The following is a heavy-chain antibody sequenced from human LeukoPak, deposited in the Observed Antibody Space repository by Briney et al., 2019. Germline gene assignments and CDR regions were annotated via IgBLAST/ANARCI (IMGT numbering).Heavy chain of an antibody. CDR1: GYTLTELS. CDR3: AREVREAVAGTIYYYYGTDV. D-gene: IGHD6-19*01. J-gene: IGHJ6*02. V-gene: IGHV1-69*13. Sequence: SVKVSCKVSGYTLTELSMHWVRQAPGQGLEWMGGIIPIFGTANYAQKFQGRVTITADESTSTAYMELSSLRSEDTAVYYCAREVREAVAGTIYYYYGTDVWGQGTTVTVSS. CDR2: IIPIFGTA.